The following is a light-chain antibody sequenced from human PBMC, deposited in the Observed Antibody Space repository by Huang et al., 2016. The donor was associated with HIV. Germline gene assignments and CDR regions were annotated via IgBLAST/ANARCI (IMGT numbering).Light chain of an antibody. V-gene: IGKV1D-13*01. CDR2: DAS. J-gene: IGKJ5*01. CDR1: QGISSA. CDR3: QQFNNYLT. Sequence: AIQLTQSPSSLSASVGDRVTITCRASQGISSALAWYQKKPGKGPKLLIYDASSLESGVPSRFSGSGSGTDFTLTISSLQPEDFATYYCQQFNNYLTFGQGTRLEIK.